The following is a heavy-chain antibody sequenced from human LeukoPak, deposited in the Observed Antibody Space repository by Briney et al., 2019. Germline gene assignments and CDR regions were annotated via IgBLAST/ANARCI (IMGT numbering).Heavy chain of an antibody. CDR2: INHSGST. CDR3: ARLHNVVPAANVPWFDP. D-gene: IGHD2-2*01. J-gene: IGHJ5*02. V-gene: IGHV4-34*01. Sequence: SETLSLTCAVYGGSFSGYYWSWIRQPPGKGLEWIGEINHSGSTNYNPSLKSRVTISVDTSKNQFSLKLSSVTAADTAVYYCARLHNVVPAANVPWFDPWGQGTLVTFSS. CDR1: GGSFSGYY.